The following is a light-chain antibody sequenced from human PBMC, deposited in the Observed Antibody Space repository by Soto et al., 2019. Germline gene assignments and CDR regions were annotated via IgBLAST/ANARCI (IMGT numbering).Light chain of an antibody. J-gene: IGLJ7*01. CDR3: AVWDDSLDGAV. V-gene: IGLV1-44*01. CDR2: GSN. Sequence: QPVLTQPPSASGTPGQRITISCSGSSSNIGSNPVNWYQQFPGMAPKLVIYGSNQRPSGVPDRFSGSKSGTSASLAIIGLQSEDEADYFCAVWDDSLDGAVFGGGTQLTVL. CDR1: SSNIGSNP.